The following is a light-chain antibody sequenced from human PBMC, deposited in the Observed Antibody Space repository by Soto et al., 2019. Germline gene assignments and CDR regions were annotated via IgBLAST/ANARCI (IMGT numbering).Light chain of an antibody. CDR2: DAS. V-gene: IGKV1-5*01. J-gene: IGKJ1*01. CDR1: QSISSW. Sequence: IQMTQSPSTLSASVGDRVTITCRASQSISSWLAWYQQKPGKAPKLLIYDASSLESGVPSRFSGSGSGTEFTLTISSXQPDDFATYHCQQYNSYSPTFGQGTKVDIK. CDR3: QQYNSYSPT.